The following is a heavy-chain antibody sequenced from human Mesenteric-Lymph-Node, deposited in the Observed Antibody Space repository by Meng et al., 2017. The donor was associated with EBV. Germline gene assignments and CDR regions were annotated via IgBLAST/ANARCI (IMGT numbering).Heavy chain of an antibody. CDR3: ARGFGDNNNWFGP. CDR2: IYHTGST. D-gene: IGHD4-17*01. V-gene: IGHV4-30-2*01. Sequence: QLQESASGLVKPCQTLSLTCAGSGGSVSGGGHSWSWIRQPPGKGLEWIGYIYHTGSTYYNPSLKSRVTISIDTSKNQFSLKLSSVTAADTAVYFCARGFGDNNNWFGPWGQGTLVTVFS. J-gene: IGHJ5*02. CDR1: GGSVSGGGHS.